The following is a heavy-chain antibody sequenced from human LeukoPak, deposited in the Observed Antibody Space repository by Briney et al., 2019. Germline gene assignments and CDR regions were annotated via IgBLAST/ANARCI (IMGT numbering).Heavy chain of an antibody. CDR2: IWYDGSNK. CDR1: GFTFSSYG. Sequence: PGRSLRLSCAASGFTFSSYGMHWVRQAPGKGLEWVAVIWYDGSNKYYADSVKGRFTISRDNSKNTLYLQMNSPRAEDTAVYYCARDGGFFDWYFDYWGQGTLVTVSS. D-gene: IGHD3-9*01. CDR3: ARDGGFFDWYFDY. V-gene: IGHV3-33*01. J-gene: IGHJ4*02.